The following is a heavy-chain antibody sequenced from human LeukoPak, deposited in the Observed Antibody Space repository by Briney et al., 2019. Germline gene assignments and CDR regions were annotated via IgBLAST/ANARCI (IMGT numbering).Heavy chain of an antibody. J-gene: IGHJ4*02. CDR1: EFTFSSYW. CDR2: INSDVTLT. V-gene: IGHV3-74*01. D-gene: IGHD3-22*01. CDR3: ARADYYDSSGYFDY. Sequence: GGSLRLSCAASEFTFSSYWMHWVRQAPGKGLVWVSRINSDVTLTTYADSVKGRFTISRDNSKNTLYLQMNSLRAEDTAVYYCARADYYDSSGYFDYWGQGTLVTVSS.